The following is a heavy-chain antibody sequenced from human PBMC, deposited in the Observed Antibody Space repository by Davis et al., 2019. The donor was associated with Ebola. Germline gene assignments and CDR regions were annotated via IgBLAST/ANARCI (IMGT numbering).Heavy chain of an antibody. CDR3: ARTYYYDSSGSGWFDP. V-gene: IGHV1-69*13. CDR1: GYTFTTFG. CDR2: IIPIFGTA. D-gene: IGHD3-22*01. Sequence: SVKVSCKASGYTFTTFGISWVRQAPGQGLEWMGGIIPIFGTANYAQKFQGRVTITADESTSTAYMELSSLRSEDTAVYYCARTYYYDSSGSGWFDPWGQGTLVTVSS. J-gene: IGHJ5*02.